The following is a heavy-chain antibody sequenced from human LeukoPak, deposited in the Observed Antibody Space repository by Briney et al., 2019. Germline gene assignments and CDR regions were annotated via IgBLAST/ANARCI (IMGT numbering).Heavy chain of an antibody. V-gene: IGHV3-48*03. J-gene: IGHJ6*03. Sequence: GGSLRLSCAASGFTFSSYEMNWVRQAPGKGLEWVSYISSSGSTIYYADSVKGRFTISRDNSKNTLYLQMNSLGAEDTAVYYCAKTDSGSYYSFSYYYYMDVWGKGTTVTISS. CDR2: ISSSGSTI. CDR1: GFTFSSYE. CDR3: AKTDSGSYYSFSYYYYMDV. D-gene: IGHD1-26*01.